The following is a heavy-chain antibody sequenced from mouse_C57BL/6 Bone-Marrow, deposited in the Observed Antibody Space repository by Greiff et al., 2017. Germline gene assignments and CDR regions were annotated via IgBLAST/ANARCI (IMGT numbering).Heavy chain of an antibody. CDR1: GFNIQNTY. V-gene: IGHV14-3*01. CDR3: ARSNSNYEVDY. CDR2: IDPANGNT. Sequence: EVQLQQSVAELVRPGASVKLSCTASGFNIQNTYMHWVKQRPEQGLEWIGRIDPANGNTKYAPKFQGKATITADTSSNTAYLQLSSLTSEDTAIYYCARSNSNYEVDYWGQGTTLTVSS. J-gene: IGHJ2*01. D-gene: IGHD2-5*01.